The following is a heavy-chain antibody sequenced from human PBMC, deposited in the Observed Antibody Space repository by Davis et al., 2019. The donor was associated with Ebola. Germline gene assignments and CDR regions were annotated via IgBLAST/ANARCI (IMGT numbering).Heavy chain of an antibody. CDR3: ARVNDDFWTGYYSDY. CDR2: IIPIFGTA. Sequence: SVKVSCKASGGTFSSYAISWVRQAPGQGLEWMGGIIPIFGTANYAQKFQGRVTITADESTSTAYMELGSLRTDDTAVYYCARVNDDFWTGYYSDYWGQGTLVTVSS. J-gene: IGHJ4*02. V-gene: IGHV1-69*13. D-gene: IGHD3/OR15-3a*01. CDR1: GGTFSSYA.